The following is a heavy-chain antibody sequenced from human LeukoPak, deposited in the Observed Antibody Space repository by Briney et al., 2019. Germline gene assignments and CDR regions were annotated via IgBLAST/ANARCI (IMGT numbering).Heavy chain of an antibody. D-gene: IGHD5-18*01. V-gene: IGHV3-9*01. Sequence: PGRSLRLSCAASGFTFDDYAMHWVRQAPGKGLEWVSGISWNSGSIGYADSMKGRFTISRDNAKNSLYLQMNSLRAEDTALYYCAKGLWGYSYVLDYDFDYWGQGTLVTVSS. CDR3: AKGLWGYSYVLDYDFDY. CDR2: ISWNSGSI. J-gene: IGHJ4*02. CDR1: GFTFDDYA.